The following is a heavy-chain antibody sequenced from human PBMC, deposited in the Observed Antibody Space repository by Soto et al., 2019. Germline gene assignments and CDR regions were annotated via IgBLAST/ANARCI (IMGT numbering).Heavy chain of an antibody. D-gene: IGHD2-15*01. CDR1: GGSISSYY. Sequence: KPSETLSLTCTVSGGSISSYYWSWIRQPPGKGLEWIGYIYYSGSTNYNPSLKSRVTISVDTSKNQFSLKLSSVTAADTAVYYCARARHCSGGSCYWFDPWGQGTLVTVSS. CDR3: ARARHCSGGSCYWFDP. CDR2: IYYSGST. V-gene: IGHV4-59*01. J-gene: IGHJ5*02.